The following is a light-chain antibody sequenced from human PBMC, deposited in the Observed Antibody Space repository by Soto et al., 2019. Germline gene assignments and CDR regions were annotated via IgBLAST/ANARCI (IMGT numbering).Light chain of an antibody. J-gene: IGLJ2*01. CDR1: SSDIGGYNF. Sequence: QSALTQPASVSGSPGQSITISCSGTSSDIGGYNFVSWYQQHPGRDPRLLIYEVAHRPSGVSDRFSGSKSGNTASLTISGLQTEDEASYYCTSFTTSRSLVVFGGGTKVTVL. CDR3: TSFTTSRSLVV. V-gene: IGLV2-14*03. CDR2: EVA.